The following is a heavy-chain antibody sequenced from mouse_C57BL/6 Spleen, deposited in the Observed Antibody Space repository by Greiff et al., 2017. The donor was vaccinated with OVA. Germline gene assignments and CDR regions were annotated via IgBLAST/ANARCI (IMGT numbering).Heavy chain of an antibody. D-gene: IGHD2-4*01. Sequence: EVQLQQSGPELVKPGASVKISCKASGYTFTDYYMNWVKQSHGKSLEWIGDINPNNGGTSYNQKFKGKATLTVDKSSSTAYMELRSLTSEDSAVYYCARSNYYDYDEAYWGQGTLVTVSA. V-gene: IGHV1-26*01. CDR1: GYTFTDYY. CDR3: ARSNYYDYDEAY. CDR2: INPNNGGT. J-gene: IGHJ3*01.